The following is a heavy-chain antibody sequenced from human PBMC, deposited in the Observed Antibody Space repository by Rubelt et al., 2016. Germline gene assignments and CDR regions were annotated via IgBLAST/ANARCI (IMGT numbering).Heavy chain of an antibody. J-gene: IGHJ4*02. CDR3: ARLPGSSTLYDY. CDR1: GFTFSSYW. CDR2: ITPDGGGT. Sequence: EVQLVESGGGLVQPGGSLRLSCAASGFTFSSYWMSWVRQAPGKGLEWVASITPDGGGTKYVESLKGRFTISRDNAKNSLYLQMNSLGAEDTAVYHCARLPGSSTLYDYWGQGTLVTVSS. V-gene: IGHV3-7*01. D-gene: IGHD6-13*01.